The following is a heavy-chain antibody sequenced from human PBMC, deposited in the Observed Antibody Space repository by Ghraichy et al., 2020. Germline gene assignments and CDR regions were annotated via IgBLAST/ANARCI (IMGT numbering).Heavy chain of an antibody. Sequence: GGSLRLSCAASGFTFSGSAMHWVRQASGKGLEWVGRIRSKANSYATAYAASVKGRFTISRDDSKNTAYLQMNSLKTEDTAVYYCTSETYGDYVGEYFQHWGQGTLVTVSS. V-gene: IGHV3-73*01. CDR3: TSETYGDYVGEYFQH. CDR2: IRSKANSYAT. J-gene: IGHJ1*01. CDR1: GFTFSGSA. D-gene: IGHD4-17*01.